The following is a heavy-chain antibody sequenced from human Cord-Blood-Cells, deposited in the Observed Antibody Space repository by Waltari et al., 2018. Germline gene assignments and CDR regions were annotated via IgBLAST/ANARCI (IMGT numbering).Heavy chain of an antibody. J-gene: IGHJ4*02. CDR3: AREGGLAAAGTDY. D-gene: IGHD6-13*01. CDR2: INHSGST. V-gene: IGHV4-34*01. Sequence: QVQLQQWGAGLLKPSETLSLTCAVHGESFSGYYWSWIRQPPGKGLEWIGEINHSGSTNYNPSLKSRVTISVDTSKNQFSLKLSSVTAADTAVYYCAREGGLAAAGTDYWGQGTLVTVSS. CDR1: GESFSGYY.